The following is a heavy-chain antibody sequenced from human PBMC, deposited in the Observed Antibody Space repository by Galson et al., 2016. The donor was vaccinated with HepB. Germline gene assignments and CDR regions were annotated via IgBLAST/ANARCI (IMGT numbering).Heavy chain of an antibody. D-gene: IGHD3-3*01. CDR3: ARDIYDFWSGYYTFDY. J-gene: IGHJ4*02. Sequence: SLRLSCAASGFSFSDYYMNWIRQAPGKGLEWVSYISSSSYTNYADSVKGRFTIPRDNAQNSLYLQMSSLRAEDTAVYYCARDIYDFWSGYYTFDYWGQGTLVTVSS. V-gene: IGHV3-11*06. CDR2: ISSSSYT. CDR1: GFSFSDYY.